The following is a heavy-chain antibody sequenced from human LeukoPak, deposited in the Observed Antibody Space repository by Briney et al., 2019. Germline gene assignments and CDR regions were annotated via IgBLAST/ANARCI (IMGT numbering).Heavy chain of an antibody. D-gene: IGHD3-16*01. CDR1: GFTFSGYG. V-gene: IGHV3-30*03. Sequence: PGRSLRLSCAASGFTFSGYGMHWVRQAPGKGLEWVAVISYEGSNKYYADSLKGRFTISRDNSNHTVFLQMNSLRAEDTAVYYCARRGGGLGGSDDAFDIWGQGTMVTVSS. J-gene: IGHJ3*02. CDR3: ARRGGGLGGSDDAFDI. CDR2: ISYEGSNK.